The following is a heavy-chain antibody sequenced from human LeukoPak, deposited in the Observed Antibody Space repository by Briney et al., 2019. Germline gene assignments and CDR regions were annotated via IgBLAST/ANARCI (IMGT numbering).Heavy chain of an antibody. Sequence: PSETLSLTCAVSGGSISSGSYYWSWIRQPAGKGLEWIGRIYTSGSTNYNPSLKSRVTISVDTSKNQFSLKLSSVTAADTAVYYCARDPPYCSSTSCPRYYMDVWGKGTTVTVSS. V-gene: IGHV4-61*02. J-gene: IGHJ6*03. CDR1: GGSISSGSYY. CDR2: IYTSGST. D-gene: IGHD2-2*01. CDR3: ARDPPYCSSTSCPRYYMDV.